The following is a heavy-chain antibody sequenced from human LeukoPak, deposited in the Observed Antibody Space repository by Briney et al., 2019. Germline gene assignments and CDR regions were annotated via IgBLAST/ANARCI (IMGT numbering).Heavy chain of an antibody. D-gene: IGHD1-20*01. CDR2: ITSSSNTI. CDR3: ATAQYNNWNLAY. J-gene: IGHJ4*02. V-gene: IGHV3-48*02. CDR1: GFTFSNYR. Sequence: PGGSLRLSCTASGFTFSNYRMNWVRQAPGKGLEWIAYITSSSNTIYYADSVKGRFTISRDNAEKSLYLQMDSLRDEDTALYYCATAQYNNWNLAYWGQGTLVTVSS.